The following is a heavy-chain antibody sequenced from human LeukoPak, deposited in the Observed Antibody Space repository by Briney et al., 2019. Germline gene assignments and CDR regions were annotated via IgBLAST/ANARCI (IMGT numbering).Heavy chain of an antibody. CDR2: IYSGGTT. J-gene: IGHJ6*02. CDR3: ASTGAHGMDV. CDR1: GFSVSSNY. Sequence: GGSLRLSCAASGFSVSSNYMNWVRQAPGKGLEWVSIIYSGGTTYYADSVKGRFTISRDNSKNTLYLQMNSLRAEDTAVYYCASTGAHGMDVWGQGTTVTVSS. D-gene: IGHD4/OR15-4a*01. V-gene: IGHV3-66*01.